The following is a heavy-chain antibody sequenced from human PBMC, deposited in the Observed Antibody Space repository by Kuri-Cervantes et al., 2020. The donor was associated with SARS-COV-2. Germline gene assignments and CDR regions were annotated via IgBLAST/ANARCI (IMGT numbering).Heavy chain of an antibody. CDR1: GFTFSSYS. CDR3: AKDLGAGEY. D-gene: IGHD3-10*01. CDR2: ISSSSSTI. V-gene: IGHV3-48*01. Sequence: GGSLRLSCAASGFTFSSYSMNWVRQAPGKGLEWVSYISSSSSTIYYADSVKGRFTISRDNAKNTLYPQMNSLRAEDTAVYYCAKDLGAGEYWGQGTLVTVSS. J-gene: IGHJ4*02.